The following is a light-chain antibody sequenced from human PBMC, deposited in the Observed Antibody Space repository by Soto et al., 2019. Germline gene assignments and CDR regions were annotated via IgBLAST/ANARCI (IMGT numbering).Light chain of an antibody. V-gene: IGKV1-39*01. CDR2: AAS. Sequence: DIQMTQSPSSLSAYVGDRVTITCRASQSISSYLNWYQQKPGKAPKLLIYAASSLQSGVPSRFSGSGSGTDFTLTISSLQPEDFATYYCQQSYSTPPITFGQGTRLEI. CDR3: QQSYSTPPIT. CDR1: QSISSY. J-gene: IGKJ5*01.